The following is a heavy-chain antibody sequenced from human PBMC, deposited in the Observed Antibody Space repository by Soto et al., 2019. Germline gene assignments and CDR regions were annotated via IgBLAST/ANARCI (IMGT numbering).Heavy chain of an antibody. D-gene: IGHD2-2*01. J-gene: IGHJ6*02. CDR1: GGSFSGYY. Sequence: SETLSLTCAVYGGSFSGYYWSWIRQPPGKGLEWIGEINHSGSTNYNPSLKSRVTISVDTSKNQFSLKLSSVTAADTAVYYCATAADFLYYYGMDVWGQGTTVTVSS. CDR3: ATAADFLYYYGMDV. CDR2: INHSGST. V-gene: IGHV4-34*01.